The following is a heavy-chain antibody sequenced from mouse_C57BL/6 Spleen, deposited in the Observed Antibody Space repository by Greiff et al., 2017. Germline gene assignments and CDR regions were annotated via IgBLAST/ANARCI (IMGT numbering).Heavy chain of an antibody. CDR1: GFTFSNYW. J-gene: IGHJ2*01. CDR2: IRLKSDNYAT. Sequence: EVKVEESGGGLVQPGGSMKLSCVASGFTFSNYWMNWVRQSPEKGLEWVAQIRLKSDNYATHYAESVKGRFTISRDDSKSSVYLQMNNLRAEDTGIYYCTGWGLLLGDYWGQGTTLTVSS. V-gene: IGHV6-3*01. D-gene: IGHD2-3*01. CDR3: TGWGLLLGDY.